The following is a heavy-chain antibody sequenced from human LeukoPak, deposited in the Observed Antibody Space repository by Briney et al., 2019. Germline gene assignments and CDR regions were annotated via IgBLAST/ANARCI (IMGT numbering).Heavy chain of an antibody. D-gene: IGHD4-17*01. CDR1: GGTFTSYA. CDR2: IIPIVGTA. CDR3: ARDLATVTTNPDY. J-gene: IGHJ4*02. Sequence: SVKVSCKASGGTFTSYAISWVRQAPGQGLEWMGGIIPIVGTANYAQKFQGRVTITADESTSTAYMELSSLRSEDTALYYCARDLATVTTNPDYWGLGTLVTVSS. V-gene: IGHV1-69*13.